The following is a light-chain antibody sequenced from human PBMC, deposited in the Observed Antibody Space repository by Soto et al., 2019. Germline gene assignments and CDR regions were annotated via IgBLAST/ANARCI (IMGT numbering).Light chain of an antibody. CDR1: QSISSY. CDR2: AAS. J-gene: IGKJ2*01. V-gene: IGKV1-39*01. CDR3: QESYSTPPT. Sequence: DIQMTQSPSSLSASVGDRVTITCRASQSISSYLNWYQQKPGKAPKVLIYAASSLQSGVPSRFSGSGSWTDFTLTISSLQPEDFATYFCQESYSTPPTFGQGTKVEIK.